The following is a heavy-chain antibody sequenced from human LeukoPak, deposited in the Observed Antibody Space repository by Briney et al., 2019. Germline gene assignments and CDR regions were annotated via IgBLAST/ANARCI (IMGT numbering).Heavy chain of an antibody. J-gene: IGHJ3*02. CDR1: GFTFSSYS. D-gene: IGHD1-26*01. Sequence: GGSLRLSCAASGFTFSSYSMNWVRQAPGKGLEWVSSISSGSTYMYYADSVKGRFTISRDNSKNTLYLQMNSLRAEDMAVYYCARIEWERLGRAFDIWGQGTMVTVSS. V-gene: IGHV3-21*04. CDR3: ARIEWERLGRAFDI. CDR2: ISSGSTYM.